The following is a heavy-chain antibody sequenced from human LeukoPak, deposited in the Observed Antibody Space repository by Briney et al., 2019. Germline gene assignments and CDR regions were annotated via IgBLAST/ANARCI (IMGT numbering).Heavy chain of an antibody. CDR2: IKQDGSEK. V-gene: IGHV3-7*01. CDR1: GFTLSSYW. Sequence: GGSLRLSCAASGFTLSSYWMSWVRQAPGKGLEWVANIKQDGSEKSYVDSVKGRFTISRDNAKNSLYLQMNSLIAEDTAVYYCARRSSGCPDSWGQGTLVTVSS. CDR3: ARRSSGCPDS. J-gene: IGHJ5*01. D-gene: IGHD6-19*01.